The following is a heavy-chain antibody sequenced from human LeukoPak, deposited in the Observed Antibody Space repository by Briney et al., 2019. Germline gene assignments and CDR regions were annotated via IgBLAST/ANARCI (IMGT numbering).Heavy chain of an antibody. J-gene: IGHJ4*02. V-gene: IGHV3-30*02. D-gene: IGHD1-14*01. Sequence: GGSLRLSCAASGFTFSNYGMHWVRQAPGKGLEWVAFTRYDGTNKYYADSVKGRFTISRDNSKNTLSLQMNRLTLEDTAVYYCAKDLYFYNSPEGGRVDYWGLGTLVIVSS. CDR2: TRYDGTNK. CDR1: GFTFSNYG. CDR3: AKDLYFYNSPEGGRVDY.